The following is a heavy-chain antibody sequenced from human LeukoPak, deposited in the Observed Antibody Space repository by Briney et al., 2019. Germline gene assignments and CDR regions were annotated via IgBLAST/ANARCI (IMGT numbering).Heavy chain of an antibody. V-gene: IGHV5-10-1*01. Sequence: GESLKISCKGSGYIFSSYWINWVRQMPGKGLEWMGRIDPSDSYTNYNPSFQGHVTISADKSISTAYLQWNSLKASDTAMYFCARRIAGSGSDYWGQGTLVTVSS. CDR1: GYIFSSYW. D-gene: IGHD6-13*01. CDR2: IDPSDSYT. CDR3: ARRIAGSGSDY. J-gene: IGHJ4*02.